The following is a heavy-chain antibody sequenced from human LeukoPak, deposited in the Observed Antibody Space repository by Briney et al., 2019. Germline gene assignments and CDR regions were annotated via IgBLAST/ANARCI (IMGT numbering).Heavy chain of an antibody. D-gene: IGHD6-6*01. V-gene: IGHV3-33*06. CDR2: IWYDGSDK. CDR3: ANYSSSSNYYFGMDV. J-gene: IGHJ6*02. CDR1: GFTFSSYG. Sequence: GGSLRLSCAASGFTFSSYGMHWVRQAPGKGLAWVVSIWYDGSDKYNADSVKGRFTISRDNSKNTLYLQMNSMRVEDTAVYYCANYSSSSNYYFGMDVWGQGTTVTVSS.